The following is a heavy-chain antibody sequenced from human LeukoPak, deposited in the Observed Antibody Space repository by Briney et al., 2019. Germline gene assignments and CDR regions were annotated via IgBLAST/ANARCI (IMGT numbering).Heavy chain of an antibody. Sequence: SGPTLVNPTQTLTLTCTFSGFSLSTSGVGVGWIRQPPGKALEWLALIFWDDDKRYRPSLKNRVTITKDTSKNQVVLTMTDINPVDTATYFCAHSQLPATAYGWFDPWGQGTLVTVSS. D-gene: IGHD5-24*01. V-gene: IGHV2-5*02. CDR3: AHSQLPATAYGWFDP. J-gene: IGHJ5*02. CDR2: IFWDDDK. CDR1: GFSLSTSGVG.